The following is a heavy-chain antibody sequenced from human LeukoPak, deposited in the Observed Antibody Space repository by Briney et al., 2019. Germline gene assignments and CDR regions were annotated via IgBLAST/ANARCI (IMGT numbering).Heavy chain of an antibody. Sequence: SETLSLTCTVSGDSLSTYYWSWIRQPPGKRLEWIGFIYYTGTTHYNPSLKSRVTFSVDASKNHFALSLSSVTPADTAVYYCARDHYDSRGQFDPWGQGTLVTVSS. D-gene: IGHD3-22*01. CDR3: ARDHYDSRGQFDP. V-gene: IGHV4-59*01. CDR2: IYYTGTT. CDR1: GDSLSTYY. J-gene: IGHJ5*02.